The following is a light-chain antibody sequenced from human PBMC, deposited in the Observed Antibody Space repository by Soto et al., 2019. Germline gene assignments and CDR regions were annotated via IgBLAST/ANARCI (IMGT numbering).Light chain of an antibody. V-gene: IGKV3-11*01. CDR3: QQRADWPPLT. CDR1: QSVSSY. Sequence: EIVLTQSPATLSLSPGERATLSCRASQSVSSYLAWYQHKPGQAPRLLIYDASNRATGIPARFSGSGSGTEFTLTIRSLEPEDFAVYYCQQRADWPPLTFGGGTKVEIK. CDR2: DAS. J-gene: IGKJ4*01.